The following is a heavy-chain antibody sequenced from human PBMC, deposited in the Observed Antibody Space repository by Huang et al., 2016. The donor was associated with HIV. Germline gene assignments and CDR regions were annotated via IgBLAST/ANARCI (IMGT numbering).Heavy chain of an antibody. V-gene: IGHV3-74*01. J-gene: IGHJ4*02. CDR3: VRDPRIQSWLNYFDY. D-gene: IGHD3-22*01. CDR1: GFTFSSYW. CDR2: INSDGSSS. Sequence: EVQLVESGGGLVQPGGSLRLSCAASGFTFSSYWMHWVRQAPGKGLGWVSRINSDGSSSGYADSVKCRFTISRDNAKNTLYLQMNSLRAEDTAVYYCVRDPRIQSWLNYFDYWGQGTLVSVSS.